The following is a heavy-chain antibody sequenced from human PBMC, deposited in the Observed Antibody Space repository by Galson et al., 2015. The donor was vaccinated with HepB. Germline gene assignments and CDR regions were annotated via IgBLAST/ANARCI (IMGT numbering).Heavy chain of an antibody. D-gene: IGHD2-8*02. CDR1: GYTFTGYY. CDR2: IHPKSGVS. Sequence: SVKVSCKASGYTFTGYYTHWVRQAPGEGLEWMGRIHPKSGVSHYAQKFQGRVTMTRDTAIDTAYMELSDLTSADTAVYFCARGYQVMYKYYYYMDVWGKGTTVTV. V-gene: IGHV1-2*06. CDR3: ARGYQVMYKYYYYMDV. J-gene: IGHJ6*03.